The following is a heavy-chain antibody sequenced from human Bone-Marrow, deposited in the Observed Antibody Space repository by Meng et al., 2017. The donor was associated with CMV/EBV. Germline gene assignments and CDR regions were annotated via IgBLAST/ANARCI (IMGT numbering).Heavy chain of an antibody. CDR1: GGSVSSGSYY. V-gene: IGHV4-61*01. Sequence: SETLSLTCTVSGGSVSSGSYYWSWIRQPPGKGLEWIGYIYYSGSTNYNPSLKSRVTISVDTSKNQFSLKLSSVTAADTAVYYCARGKGRIQLWLRGYYFDYWGQGTLVTVSS. D-gene: IGHD5-18*01. CDR2: IYYSGST. CDR3: ARGKGRIQLWLRGYYFDY. J-gene: IGHJ4*02.